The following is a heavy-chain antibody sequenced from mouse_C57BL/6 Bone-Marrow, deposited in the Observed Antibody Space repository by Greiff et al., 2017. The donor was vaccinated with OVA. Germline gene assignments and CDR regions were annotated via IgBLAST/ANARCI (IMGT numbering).Heavy chain of an antibody. Sequence: LMESGASVKISCKASGYAFSSYWMNWVKQRPGKGLEWIGQIYPGDGDTNYNGKFKGKATLTADKSSSTAYMQLSSLTSEDSAVYFCARYGYDWYFDVWGTGTTVTVSS. CDR1: GYAFSSYW. D-gene: IGHD2-2*01. CDR2: IYPGDGDT. J-gene: IGHJ1*03. V-gene: IGHV1-80*01. CDR3: ARYGYDWYFDV.